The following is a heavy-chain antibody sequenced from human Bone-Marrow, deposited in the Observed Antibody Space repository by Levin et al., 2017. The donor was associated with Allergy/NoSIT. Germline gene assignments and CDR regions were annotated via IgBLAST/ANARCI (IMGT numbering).Heavy chain of an antibody. CDR1: GFSLSTSGVG. J-gene: IGHJ2*01. Sequence: SGPTLVKPTQTLTLTCTFSGFSLSTSGVGVGWIRQPPGKALEWLALIYWDDDKRYSPSLKSRLTITKDTSKNQVVLTMTNMDPVDTATYYGAHRRGSSSGWYFDLWGRGTLVTVSA. CDR2: IYWDDDK. V-gene: IGHV2-5*02. CDR3: AHRRGSSSGWYFDL. D-gene: IGHD6-6*01.